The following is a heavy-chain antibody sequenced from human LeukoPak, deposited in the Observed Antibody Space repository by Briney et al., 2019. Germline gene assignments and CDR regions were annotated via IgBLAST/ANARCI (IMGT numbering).Heavy chain of an antibody. D-gene: IGHD6-19*01. V-gene: IGHV1-46*01. CDR3: ARAGYSSGWYKGGNFDY. CDR1: GYTFTSYY. CDR2: INPSGGST. J-gene: IGHJ4*02. Sequence: GASVKVSCKASGYTFTSYYMHWVRQAPGQGLEWMGIINPSGGSTSYAQKFQGRVTITADKSTSTAYMELSSLRSEDTAVYYCARAGYSSGWYKGGNFDYWGQGTLVTVSS.